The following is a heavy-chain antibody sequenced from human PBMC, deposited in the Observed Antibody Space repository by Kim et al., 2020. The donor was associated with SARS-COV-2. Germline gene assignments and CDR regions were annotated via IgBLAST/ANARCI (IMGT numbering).Heavy chain of an antibody. CDR1: GFTFSDYY. Sequence: GGSLRLSCAASGFTFSDYYMSWIRQAPGKGLEWVSHISSSGSTIYYADSMKGRFTITRDNAKNSLYLQMNSLRAEDTAVYYCGRVAWARIMYYYYMDVWGKGTTVTVSS. CDR3: GRVAWARIMYYYYMDV. D-gene: IGHD2-8*01. V-gene: IGHV3-11*01. J-gene: IGHJ6*03. CDR2: ISSSGSTI.